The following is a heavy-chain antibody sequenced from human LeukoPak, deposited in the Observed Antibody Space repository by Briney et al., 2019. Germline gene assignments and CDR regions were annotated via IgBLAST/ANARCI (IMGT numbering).Heavy chain of an antibody. D-gene: IGHD6-13*01. CDR1: GYTFTGYY. Sequence: ASVKVSCKASGYTFTGYYMDWVRQAPGQGLEWMGWINPNSGATNYAQKFQGRVTMTRDTSISTPYMELSRLRSDDTAVYYCAREDSSSWYLDYWGQGILVTVSS. V-gene: IGHV1-2*02. CDR2: INPNSGAT. CDR3: AREDSSSWYLDY. J-gene: IGHJ4*02.